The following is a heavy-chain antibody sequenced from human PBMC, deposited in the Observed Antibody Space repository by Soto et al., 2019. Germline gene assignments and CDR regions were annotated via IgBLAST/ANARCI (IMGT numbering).Heavy chain of an antibody. Sequence: QVHLVQSGAEVKKPGSSVKVSCKASGGSFSTFAVGWVRQAPGQGLEWMGGIVPMFGTTDYAQRFEGRVTSTADDSTSTAYMELGSLTSEDTAVYYCESAIGDMPGYNIDDHYGLGVWGQGNTVTVSS. V-gene: IGHV1-69*01. CDR1: GGSFSTFA. CDR3: ESAIGDMPGYNIDDHYGLGV. J-gene: IGHJ6*02. CDR2: IVPMFGTT. D-gene: IGHD2-2*02.